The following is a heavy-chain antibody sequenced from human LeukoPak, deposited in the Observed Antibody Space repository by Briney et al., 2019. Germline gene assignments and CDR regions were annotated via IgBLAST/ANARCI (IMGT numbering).Heavy chain of an antibody. D-gene: IGHD6-19*01. CDR3: AKLLAVAGNY. Sequence: GGSLRLSCAASGFTFSNYAMSWVRQSPGKGLEWASAIGGGSGSTYYADSVKGRFTISRDNSKNTLYLQMNSLRAEDTAVYYCAKLLAVAGNYWGQGTLVTVSS. V-gene: IGHV3-23*01. J-gene: IGHJ4*02. CDR1: GFTFSNYA. CDR2: IGGGSGST.